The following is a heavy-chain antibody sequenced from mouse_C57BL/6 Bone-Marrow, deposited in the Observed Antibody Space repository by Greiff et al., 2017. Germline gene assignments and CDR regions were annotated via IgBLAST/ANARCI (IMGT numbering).Heavy chain of an antibody. Sequence: QVTLKESGPGILQPSQTLSLTCSFSGFSLNTFDMSVGWIRHPSGKGLEWLAHIWWDDDKYYNPALKSRLTISKDTSKNLVFLKIANVDTADTATYYCARGYYGSSSWFAYWGQGTLVTVSA. CDR1: GFSLNTFDMS. V-gene: IGHV8-8*01. D-gene: IGHD1-1*01. CDR3: ARGYYGSSSWFAY. J-gene: IGHJ3*01. CDR2: IWWDDDK.